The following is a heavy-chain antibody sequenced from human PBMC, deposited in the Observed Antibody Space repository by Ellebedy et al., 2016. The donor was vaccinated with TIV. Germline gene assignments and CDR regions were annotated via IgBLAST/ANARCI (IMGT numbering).Heavy chain of an antibody. V-gene: IGHV3-23*01. CDR1: GFTFSSYA. Sequence: GESLKISXAASGFTFSSYAMHWVRQAPGKGLEWVSAISGSGGSTYYADSVKGRFTISRDNSKNTLYLQMNSLRAEDTAVYYCARDGIDYGDYWYYGMDVWGQGTTVTVSS. CDR3: ARDGIDYGDYWYYGMDV. CDR2: ISGSGGST. J-gene: IGHJ6*02. D-gene: IGHD4-17*01.